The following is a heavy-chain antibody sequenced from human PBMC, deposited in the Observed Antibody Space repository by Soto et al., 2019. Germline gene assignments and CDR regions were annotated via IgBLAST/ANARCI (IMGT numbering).Heavy chain of an antibody. V-gene: IGHV3-23*01. CDR1: GFTFSSYA. D-gene: IGHD1-26*01. CDR2: ISGSGGST. J-gene: IGHJ4*02. Sequence: EVQLLESGGGLVQPGGSLRLSCAASGFTFSSYAMSWVRQAPGKGLEWVSAISGSGGSTYYADSVKGRFTISRDNSKNTLYLQMNSLRAEDTAVYYCAKDIGMTVVGATTADYWGQGTLVTVSS. CDR3: AKDIGMTVVGATTADY.